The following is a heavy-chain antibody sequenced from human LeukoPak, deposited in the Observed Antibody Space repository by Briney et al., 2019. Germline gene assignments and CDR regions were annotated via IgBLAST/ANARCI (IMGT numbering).Heavy chain of an antibody. D-gene: IGHD4-23*01. CDR3: ARDLPVANNYYYGMDV. CDR1: GYTFTSYG. V-gene: IGHV1-18*01. Sequence: ASVKVSCKASGYTFTSYGISWVRQAPGQGLERMGWISAYNGNTNYAQKLQGRVTMTTDTSTSTAYMELRSLRSDDTAVYYCARDLPVANNYYYGMDVWGQGTTVTVSS. CDR2: ISAYNGNT. J-gene: IGHJ6*02.